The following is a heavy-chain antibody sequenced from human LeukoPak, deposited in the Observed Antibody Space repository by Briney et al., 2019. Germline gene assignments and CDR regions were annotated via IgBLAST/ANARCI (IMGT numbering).Heavy chain of an antibody. CDR3: AKDEGIAGRPRGLDY. CDR2: ISSNSSTT. D-gene: IGHD6-13*01. CDR1: GFTFSSFS. Sequence: GGSLTLFYAPCGFTFSSFSVNGVRPPPGGAVEWVAYISSNSSTTYYADSVKGRVTISRDNAQNSLYQQMNSLRAEDTAVHYCAKDEGIAGRPRGLDYWGQGTLVTVSS. V-gene: IGHV3-48*01. J-gene: IGHJ4*02.